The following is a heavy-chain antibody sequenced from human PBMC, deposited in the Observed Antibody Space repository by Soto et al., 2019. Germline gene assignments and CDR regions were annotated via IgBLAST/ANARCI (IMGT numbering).Heavy chain of an antibody. CDR1: GFTFSSYG. CDR3: ARDRYSSGWYDFAY. CDR2: VWYDGSNK. J-gene: IGHJ4*02. D-gene: IGHD6-19*01. Sequence: QVQLVESGGGVVQPGRSLRLSCAASGFTFSSYGMHWVRQAPGKGLEWVAVVWYDGSNKYYAYSVKGRFTISRDNSKNTLNLQMNSLRAEDTAVYYCARDRYSSGWYDFAYWEQGTMVTASS. V-gene: IGHV3-33*01.